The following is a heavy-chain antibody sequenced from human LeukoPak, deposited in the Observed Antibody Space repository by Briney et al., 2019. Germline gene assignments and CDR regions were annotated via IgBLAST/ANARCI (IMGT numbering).Heavy chain of an antibody. CDR1: GGTFSSYA. CDR3: ARAPGSYCSSTSCYDAFDI. J-gene: IGHJ3*02. Sequence: SVKVSCKASGGTFSSYAISWVRQAPGQGLEWMGGIIPIFGTANYAQKFQGRVTITTDESTSTAYMELSSLRSEDTAVYYCARAPGSYCSSTSCYDAFDIWGQGTMVTVSS. CDR2: IIPIFGTA. V-gene: IGHV1-69*05. D-gene: IGHD2-2*01.